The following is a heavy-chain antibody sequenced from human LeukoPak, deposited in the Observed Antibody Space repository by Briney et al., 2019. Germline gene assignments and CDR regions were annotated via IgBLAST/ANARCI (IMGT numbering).Heavy chain of an antibody. D-gene: IGHD2-21*02. V-gene: IGHV1-46*01. CDR1: GYTFINYY. CDR3: ARDPSYCGGDCYAFDI. Sequence: ASVKVSCKASGYTFINYYLHWVRQAPGQGLEWMGIINPSSGGTSYAQKFQGRVTMTRATSTSTVYMELSSLRPEDTDVYYCARDPSYCGGDCYAFDIWGQGTMVTVSS. J-gene: IGHJ3*02. CDR2: INPSSGGT.